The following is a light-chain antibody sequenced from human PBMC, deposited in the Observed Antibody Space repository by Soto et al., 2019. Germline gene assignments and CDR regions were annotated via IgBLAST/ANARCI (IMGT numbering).Light chain of an antibody. Sequence: LPRSPGPLISASGERSNISCRASQSVSSSYLAWYQQKPGQAPRLLIYGASSRATGIPDRFIGSGSGRDSSLTISRLDPADFVVHSCQQNASSPSFGQGTKVDIK. J-gene: IGKJ1*01. V-gene: IGKV3-20*01. CDR3: QQNASSPS. CDR1: QSVSSSY. CDR2: GAS.